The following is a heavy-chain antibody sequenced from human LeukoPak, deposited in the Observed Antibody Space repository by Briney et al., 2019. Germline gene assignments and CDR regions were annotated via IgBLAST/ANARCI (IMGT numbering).Heavy chain of an antibody. J-gene: IGHJ4*02. CDR2: ISSSSSYI. CDR1: GFTFSSYS. D-gene: IGHD6-13*01. Sequence: GGSLRLSCAASGFTFSSYSMNWVRQAPGKGLEWASSISSSSSYIYYADSVKGRFTISRDNAKNSLYLQMNSLRAEDTAVYYCARDLSSSGTYYFDYWGQGTLVTDSS. CDR3: ARDLSSSGTYYFDY. V-gene: IGHV3-21*01.